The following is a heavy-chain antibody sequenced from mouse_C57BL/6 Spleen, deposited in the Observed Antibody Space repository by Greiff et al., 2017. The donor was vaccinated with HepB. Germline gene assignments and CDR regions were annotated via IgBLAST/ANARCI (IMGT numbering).Heavy chain of an antibody. CDR2: IRSKSSNYAT. V-gene: IGHV10-3*01. CDR3: VRGGDDGYPLYAMDY. CDR1: GFTFNTYA. Sequence: DAGGGLVQPKGSLKLSCAASGFTFNTYAMHWVRQAPGKGLEWVARIRSKSSNYATYYADSVKDRFTISRDDSQSMLYLQMNNLKTEDTAMYYCVRGGDDGYPLYAMDYWGQGTSVTVSS. D-gene: IGHD2-3*01. J-gene: IGHJ4*01.